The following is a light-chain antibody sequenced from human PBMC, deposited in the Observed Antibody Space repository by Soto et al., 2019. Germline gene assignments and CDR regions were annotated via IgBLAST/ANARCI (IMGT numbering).Light chain of an antibody. CDR3: QHRYDWPIT. CDR1: QSISSY. V-gene: IGKV3-11*01. CDR2: DAS. J-gene: IGKJ4*01. Sequence: EIVLTQSPATLSLSPGERATLSCRASQSISSYLVWYQQKPGQAPRLLIYDASNRATGNPARFSGSGSGTDVTLTISILEPEDFAVYYCQHRYDWPITFGGGTKVESK.